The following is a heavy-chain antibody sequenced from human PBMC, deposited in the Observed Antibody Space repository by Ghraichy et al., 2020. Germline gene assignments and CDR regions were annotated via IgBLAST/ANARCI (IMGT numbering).Heavy chain of an antibody. Sequence: SETLSLTCTVSGGSVSSGSYYWSWIRQPPGKGLEWIGDIYYSGSTNYNPSLKSRVTISVDTSKNQFSLKLSSVTAADTAVYYCARGGGTPYSVLTGWFDPWGQGTLVTVSS. CDR1: GGSVSSGSYY. J-gene: IGHJ5*02. CDR2: IYYSGST. V-gene: IGHV4-61*01. D-gene: IGHD2-15*01. CDR3: ARGGGTPYSVLTGWFDP.